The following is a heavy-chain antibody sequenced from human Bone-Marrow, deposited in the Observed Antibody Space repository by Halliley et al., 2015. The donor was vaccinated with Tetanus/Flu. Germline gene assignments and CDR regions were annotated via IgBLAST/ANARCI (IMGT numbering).Heavy chain of an antibody. CDR3: ARGNDYVWGSHRSLDP. V-gene: IGHV4-4*02. D-gene: IGHD3-16*02. J-gene: IGHJ5*02. CDR2: IFHTGTT. CDR1: AGSISTTNW. Sequence: TLSLTCVVSAGSISTTNWWSWVCQPPGKGLEWIGEIFHTGTTNYNPSLKSRVTISVDKSKNQFSLKVISVTAADTAVYYCARGNDYVWGSHRSLDPWGQGTLVTVSS.